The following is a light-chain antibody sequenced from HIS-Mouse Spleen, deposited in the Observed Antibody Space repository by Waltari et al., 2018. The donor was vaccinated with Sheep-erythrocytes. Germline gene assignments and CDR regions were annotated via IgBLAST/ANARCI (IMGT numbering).Light chain of an antibody. CDR2: SNN. V-gene: IGLV1-44*01. CDR1: SSNIGSNT. J-gene: IGLJ3*02. Sequence: QSVLTQPPSASGTPGQRVTISCSGSSSNIGSNTVNWYQQLPGTAPKLLICSNNQRPSGVPDRFAGSKSGTSASLDISGLQSDDEADYYCAAWDDSLNGPVFGGGTKLTVL. CDR3: AAWDDSLNGPV.